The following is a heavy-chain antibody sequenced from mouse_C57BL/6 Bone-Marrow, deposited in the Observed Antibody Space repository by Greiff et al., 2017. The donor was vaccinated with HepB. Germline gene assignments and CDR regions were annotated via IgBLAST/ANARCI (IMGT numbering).Heavy chain of an antibody. J-gene: IGHJ3*01. CDR3: AREGLFAGFAY. D-gene: IGHD3-3*01. Sequence: VKLMESGPELVKPGASVKLSCKASGYTFTSYDINWVKQRPGQGLEWIGWFYPRDGSTKYNEKFKGKATLTVDTSSSTAYMELHSLTSEDSAVYFCAREGLFAGFAYWGQGTLVTVSA. CDR1: GYTFTSYD. CDR2: FYPRDGST. V-gene: IGHV1-85*01.